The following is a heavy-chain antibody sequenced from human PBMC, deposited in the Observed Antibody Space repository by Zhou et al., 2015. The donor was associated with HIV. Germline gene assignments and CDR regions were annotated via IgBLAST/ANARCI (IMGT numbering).Heavy chain of an antibody. CDR1: GYTFTTYD. J-gene: IGHJ6*02. CDR3: ARDQDSSSSETYYYYGMDV. D-gene: IGHD6-6*01. CDR2: MNTGGGQT. Sequence: QVQLVQSGAEVKKPGASVKVSCKASGYTFTTYDINWMRQATGQRPEWMGWMNTGGGQTGYAQKFQSRVTMTRDTSISTAYMELSGLRSEDTAVYYCARDQDSSSSETYYYYGMDVWGQGTTVTVSS. V-gene: IGHV1-8*01.